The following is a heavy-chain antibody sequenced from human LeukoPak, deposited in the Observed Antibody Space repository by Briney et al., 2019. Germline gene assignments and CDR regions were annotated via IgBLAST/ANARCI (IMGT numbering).Heavy chain of an antibody. CDR1: GYTFTSYG. Sequence: GASVKVSCKASGYTFTSYGISWVRQAPGQGLEWMGWISAYNGNTNYAQKLQGRVTMTTDTSTSTAYMELRSLRSDDTAVYYCARDRSAYCSRASCPAIPDYWGQGTLVTVPS. CDR3: ARDRSAYCSRASCPAIPDY. CDR2: ISAYNGNT. D-gene: IGHD2-2*01. V-gene: IGHV1-18*01. J-gene: IGHJ4*02.